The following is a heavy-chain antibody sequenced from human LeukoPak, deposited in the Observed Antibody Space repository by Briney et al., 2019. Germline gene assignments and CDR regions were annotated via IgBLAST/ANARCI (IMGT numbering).Heavy chain of an antibody. D-gene: IGHD6-19*01. V-gene: IGHV1-24*01. Sequence: GASVKVSCKVSGYTLTELSMHWVRQAPGKGLEWMGGFDPGDGETIYAQKFQGRVTMTEDTSTDTAYMELSSLRSEDTAVYYCATDHGYSSGWVDAFDIWGQGTMVTVSS. CDR2: FDPGDGET. CDR3: ATDHGYSSGWVDAFDI. CDR1: GYTLTELS. J-gene: IGHJ3*02.